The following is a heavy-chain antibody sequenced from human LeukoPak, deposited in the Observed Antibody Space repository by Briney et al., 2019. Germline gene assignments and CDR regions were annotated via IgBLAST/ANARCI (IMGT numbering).Heavy chain of an antibody. V-gene: IGHV4-39*01. D-gene: IGHD4-17*01. J-gene: IGHJ4*02. CDR1: GGSISGSSYY. CDR3: ARPSDPATVRAPFDS. Sequence: SETLSLTCTVSGGSISGSSYYWGWIRQPPGKGLEWIGRIYYSGSTYYNPSLNSRVTISVDTSKNQFSLELSSVTAADTAVYYCARPSDPATVRAPFDSWGQGTLVTVSS. CDR2: IYYSGST.